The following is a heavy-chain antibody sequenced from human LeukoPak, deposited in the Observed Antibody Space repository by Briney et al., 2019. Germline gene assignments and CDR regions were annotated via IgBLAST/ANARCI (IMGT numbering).Heavy chain of an antibody. CDR2: IYHSGST. Sequence: SETLSLTCTVSGGSISSYYWSWIRQPPGKGLEWIGYIYHSGSTNYNPSLKSRVTISVDTSKNQFSLKLSSVTAADTAVYYCARARTGVDVWGQGTTVTVSS. J-gene: IGHJ6*02. CDR1: GGSISSYY. D-gene: IGHD1-14*01. CDR3: ARARTGVDV. V-gene: IGHV4-59*01.